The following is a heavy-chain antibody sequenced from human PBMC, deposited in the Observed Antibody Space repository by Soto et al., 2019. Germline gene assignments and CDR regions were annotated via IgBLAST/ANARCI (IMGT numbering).Heavy chain of an antibody. J-gene: IGHJ6*03. V-gene: IGHV4-59*01. Sequence: SETLSLTCTVSGGSISSYCWSWIRQPPGKGLEWIGYIYYSGSTNYNPSLKSRVTISVDTSKNQFSLKLSSVTAADTAVYYCARVPMGPFGPCYDYGDYLYYYYYMDVWGKGTTVTV. CDR3: ARVPMGPFGPCYDYGDYLYYYYYMDV. D-gene: IGHD4-17*01. CDR2: IYYSGST. CDR1: GGSISSYC.